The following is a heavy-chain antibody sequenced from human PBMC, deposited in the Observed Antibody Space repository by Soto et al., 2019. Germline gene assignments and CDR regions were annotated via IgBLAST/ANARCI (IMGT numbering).Heavy chain of an antibody. CDR1: GASISSGDSY. CDR2: IFHTGST. CDR3: AREPSCTSATCFIHFDS. J-gene: IGHJ4*02. V-gene: IGHV4-31*11. Sequence: PSETLSLTCAVSGASISSGDSYWSWIRQRPGKGVEWIGYIFHTGSTYYNPSLKSRVTISLDSSKNQFSLKFTSATAADTAVYFCAREPSCTSATCFIHFDSWGQGSLVTVSS. D-gene: IGHD2-2*01.